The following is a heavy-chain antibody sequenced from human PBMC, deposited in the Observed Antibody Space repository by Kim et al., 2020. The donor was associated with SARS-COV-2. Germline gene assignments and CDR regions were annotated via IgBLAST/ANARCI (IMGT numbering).Heavy chain of an antibody. J-gene: IGHJ5*02. CDR2: INAGNGNT. Sequence: ASVKVSCKASGYTFTSYAMHWVRQAPGQRLEWMGWINAGNGNTKYSQKFQGRVTITRDTSASTAYMELSSLRSEDTAVYYCARDPYSYSEDNWFDPWGQGTLVTVSS. V-gene: IGHV1-3*01. CDR1: GYTFTSYA. D-gene: IGHD5-18*01. CDR3: ARDPYSYSEDNWFDP.